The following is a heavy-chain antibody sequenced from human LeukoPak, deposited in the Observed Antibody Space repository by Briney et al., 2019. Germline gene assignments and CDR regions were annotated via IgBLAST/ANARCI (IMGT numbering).Heavy chain of an antibody. Sequence: GGSLRLSCAASGFTFSSYAMSWVRQAPGKGLEWVSAISGSGGSTYYADSVKGRFTISRDNSKNTLYLQMNSLRAEDTAVYYCTTASDYYDSSGFPYWYFDLWGRGTLVTVSS. CDR2: ISGSGGST. D-gene: IGHD3-22*01. CDR1: GFTFSSYA. V-gene: IGHV3-23*01. J-gene: IGHJ2*01. CDR3: TTASDYYDSSGFPYWYFDL.